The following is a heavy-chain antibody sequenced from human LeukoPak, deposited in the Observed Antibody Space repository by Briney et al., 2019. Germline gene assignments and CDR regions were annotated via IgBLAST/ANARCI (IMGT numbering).Heavy chain of an antibody. CDR1: GFAFSSYG. Sequence: PGGSLRLSCVASGFAFSSYGMHWVRQAPGKGLEWVAVISYDAGDRYHGDSVVGRFTISRDNSKNTLYLQMGSLRAEDMAVYYCAREGGDTAMVLSYYYYYMDVWGKGTTVTVSS. CDR2: ISYDAGDR. D-gene: IGHD5-18*01. V-gene: IGHV3-30*03. CDR3: AREGGDTAMVLSYYYYYMDV. J-gene: IGHJ6*03.